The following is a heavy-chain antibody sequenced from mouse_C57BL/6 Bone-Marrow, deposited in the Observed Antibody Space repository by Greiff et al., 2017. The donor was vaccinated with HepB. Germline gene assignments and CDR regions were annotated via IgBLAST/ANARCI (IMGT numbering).Heavy chain of an antibody. CDR3: ARWGLGAWFAY. J-gene: IGHJ3*01. CDR2: IYPGSGST. CDR1: GYTFTSYW. V-gene: IGHV1-55*01. Sequence: VQLQESGAELVKPGASVKMSCKASGYTFTSYWITWVKQRPGQGLEWIGDIYPGSGSTNYNEKFKSKATLTVDTSSSTAYMQLSSLTSEDAAVYYCARWGLGAWFAYWGQGTLVTVSA. D-gene: IGHD2-4*01.